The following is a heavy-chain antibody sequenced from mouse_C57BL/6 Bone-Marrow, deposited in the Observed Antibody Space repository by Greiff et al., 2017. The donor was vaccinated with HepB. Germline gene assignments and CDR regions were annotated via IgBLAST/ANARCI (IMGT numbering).Heavy chain of an antibody. CDR2: IDPSDSET. CDR1: GYTFTSYW. V-gene: IGHV1-52*01. CDR3: ARVFITTVVGYFDV. Sequence: VQLQQPGAELVRPGSSVKLSCKASGYTFTSYWMHWVKQRPIQGLEWIGNIDPSDSETHYNQKFKDKATLTVDKSSSTAYMQLSSLTSEDSAVYYCARVFITTVVGYFDVWGTGTTVTVSS. J-gene: IGHJ1*03. D-gene: IGHD1-1*01.